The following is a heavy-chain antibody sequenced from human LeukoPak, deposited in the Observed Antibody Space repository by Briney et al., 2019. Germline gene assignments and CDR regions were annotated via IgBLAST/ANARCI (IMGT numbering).Heavy chain of an antibody. Sequence: ASVKVSCKASGGTFSNSIFSWVRQAPGQGLEWVGRIIPSFGTVNYGKKFQDRVTFTAGTSTSTAYMELSSLRSEDTAVYYCAGAPGVAASGNGWFDRWGQGTLVTVSS. CDR3: AGAPGVAASGNGWFDR. V-gene: IGHV1-69*08. J-gene: IGHJ5*02. CDR2: IIPSFGTV. CDR1: GGTFSNSI. D-gene: IGHD6-13*01.